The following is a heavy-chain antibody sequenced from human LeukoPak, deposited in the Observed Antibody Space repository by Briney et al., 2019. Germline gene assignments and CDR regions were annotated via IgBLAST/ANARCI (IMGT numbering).Heavy chain of an antibody. CDR3: ARDYYDSSGYYWGGH. V-gene: IGHV3-48*04. CDR1: GFTFSSYS. D-gene: IGHD3-22*01. Sequence: GGSLRLSCAASGFTFSSYSMNWVRQAPGKGLEWVSYISGSSRTIYYADSVNGRFTISRDNAKNSPYLQMNSLRAEDSAVYYCARDYYDSSGYYWGGHWGQGTLVTVSS. CDR2: ISGSSRTI. J-gene: IGHJ4*02.